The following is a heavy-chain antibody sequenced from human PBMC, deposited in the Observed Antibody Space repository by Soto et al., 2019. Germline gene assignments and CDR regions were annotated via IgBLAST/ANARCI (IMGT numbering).Heavy chain of an antibody. CDR1: GFSFRDYW. CDR2: IKQDGSEK. D-gene: IGHD4-17*01. V-gene: IGHV3-7*01. CDR3: ARVTTRGGY. Sequence: EVQLVESGGGLVQPGGSLRLSCAASGFSFRDYWMYWVRQPPGKGLEWVATIKQDGSEKYYVDSVKGRFTISRDNARNSLFLQMDRLRAEDTAVYFCARVTTRGGYWGQGTLVTVSS. J-gene: IGHJ4*02.